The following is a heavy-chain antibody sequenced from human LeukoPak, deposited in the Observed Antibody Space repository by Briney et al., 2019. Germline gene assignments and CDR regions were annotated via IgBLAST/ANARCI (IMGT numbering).Heavy chain of an antibody. V-gene: IGHV4-4*07. CDR3: TKGSSYNWNLFDH. J-gene: IGHJ4*02. CDR1: GGSMSDFY. D-gene: IGHD1-20*01. Sequence: SETLSLTCTVSGGSMSDFYWSWIRQPAGKGLEWIGRISASGTTDYNPSLKRRLTMSVDTSKNQVSLRLSSVTAADTAMYYCTKGSSYNWNLFDHWGQGTLVTVSS. CDR2: ISASGTT.